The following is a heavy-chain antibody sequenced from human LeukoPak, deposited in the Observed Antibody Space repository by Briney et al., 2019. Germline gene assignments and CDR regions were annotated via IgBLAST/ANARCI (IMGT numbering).Heavy chain of an antibody. V-gene: IGHV3-30*02. CDR3: AKDGPPGIVAVPAIDY. CDR2: IRYDGSNK. D-gene: IGHD2-2*01. J-gene: IGHJ4*02. Sequence: PGGSLILSCAASGFTFSSYGMHWVRQAPGKGLEWVAFIRYDGSNKYYADSVKGRFTISRDNSKNTLYLQMNSLRAEDTAVYYCAKDGPPGIVAVPAIDYWGQGTLVTVSS. CDR1: GFTFSSYG.